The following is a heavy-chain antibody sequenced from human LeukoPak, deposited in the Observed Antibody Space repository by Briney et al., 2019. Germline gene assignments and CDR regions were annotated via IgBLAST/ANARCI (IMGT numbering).Heavy chain of an antibody. Sequence: SETLSLTCAVYGGSFSGDYWSWIRQPPGKGLEWIGEINQSGNTNYNPSLKSRVTISVDTSKNQFSLKLSSVIAADTAVYYCARHFRGYPYYFDYWGQGTLVTVSS. CDR2: INQSGNT. D-gene: IGHD5-18*01. V-gene: IGHV4-34*01. J-gene: IGHJ4*02. CDR3: ARHFRGYPYYFDY. CDR1: GGSFSGDY.